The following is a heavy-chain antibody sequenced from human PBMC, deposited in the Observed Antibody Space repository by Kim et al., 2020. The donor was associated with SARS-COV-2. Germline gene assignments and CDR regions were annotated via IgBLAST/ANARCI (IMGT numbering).Heavy chain of an antibody. V-gene: IGHV1-69*04. CDR1: GGTFSSYA. CDR3: ARAGYCSGGSCYGAFDY. D-gene: IGHD2-15*01. J-gene: IGHJ4*02. Sequence: SVKVSCKASGGTFSSYAISWVRQAPGQGLEWMGRIIPILGIANYAQKFQGRVTITADKSTSTAYMELSSLRSEDTAVYYCARAGYCSGGSCYGAFDYWGQGTLVTVSS. CDR2: IIPILGIA.